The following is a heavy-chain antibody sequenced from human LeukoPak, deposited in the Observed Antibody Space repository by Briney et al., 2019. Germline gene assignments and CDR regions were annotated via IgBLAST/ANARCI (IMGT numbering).Heavy chain of an antibody. CDR3: ARDDYGGNCFDY. CDR1: GFTFSSYA. CDR2: ISYDGSNK. J-gene: IGHJ4*02. D-gene: IGHD4-23*01. V-gene: IGHV3-30*04. Sequence: GGSLRLSCAASGFTFSSYAMHWVRQAPGKGLEWVAVISYDGSNKYYADSVKGRFTISRDNSKNTLYLQMNSLRAEDTAVYYCARDDYGGNCFDYWGQGTLVTVSS.